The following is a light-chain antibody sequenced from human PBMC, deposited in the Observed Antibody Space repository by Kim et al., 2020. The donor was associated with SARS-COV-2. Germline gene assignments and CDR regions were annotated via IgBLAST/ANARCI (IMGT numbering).Light chain of an antibody. CDR2: AAS. CDR1: QSIAGSY. J-gene: IGKJ5*01. V-gene: IGKV3-20*01. Sequence: PPVERATLSCRASQSIAGSYLAWHQQRPGQPPKLLIYAASSRTTGIPDRFSGTGSETDFTLTISRLEPEDFAVYYCQQYGNSPSTFGQGTRLEIK. CDR3: QQYGNSPST.